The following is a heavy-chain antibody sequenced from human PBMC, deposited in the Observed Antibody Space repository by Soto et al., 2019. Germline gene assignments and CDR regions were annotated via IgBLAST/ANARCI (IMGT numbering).Heavy chain of an antibody. CDR1: GYTFTSYG. CDR3: SRQDSDFWSGYCLDY. D-gene: IGHD3-3*01. V-gene: IGHV1-18*01. J-gene: IGHJ4*02. CDR2: ISAYNGNT. Sequence: ASVKVSCKASGYTFTSYGISWVRQAPGQGLEWMGWISAYNGNTNYAQKLQGRVTMTTDTSTSTAYMELRSLRSDDTSVYYCSRQDSDFWSGYCLDYWGQGTLVTVSS.